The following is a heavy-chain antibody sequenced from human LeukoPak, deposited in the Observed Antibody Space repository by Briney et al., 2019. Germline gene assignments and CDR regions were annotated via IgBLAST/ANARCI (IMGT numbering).Heavy chain of an antibody. CDR2: IKHDGSEK. D-gene: IGHD3-3*01. CDR3: ARETRLLSY. J-gene: IGHJ4*02. V-gene: IGHV3-7*01. CDR1: GFTFSSFW. Sequence: QTGGSLGLSCAASGFTFSSFWMSWVRQTPGKGLEWVAMIKHDGSEKYSVDSLKGRFTISRDNAKNLLYLQMNSLRVEDTAVYHCARETRLLSYWGQGTLVTVSS.